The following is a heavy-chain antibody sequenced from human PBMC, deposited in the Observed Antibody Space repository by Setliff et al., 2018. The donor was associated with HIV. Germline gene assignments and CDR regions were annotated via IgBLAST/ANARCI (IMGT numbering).Heavy chain of an antibody. J-gene: IGHJ4*02. CDR2: INPDNGDT. D-gene: IGHD6-19*01. Sequence: ASVKVSCKASGYTFTSYAMHWVRQAPGQRLEWMGWINPDNGDTKYSQKFQGRVTITRDTSASTAYMELSSLRSEDTAVYYCARAERGFSSSGWYNHWGQGTLVT. CDR3: ARAERGFSSSGWYNH. CDR1: GYTFTSYA. V-gene: IGHV1-3*01.